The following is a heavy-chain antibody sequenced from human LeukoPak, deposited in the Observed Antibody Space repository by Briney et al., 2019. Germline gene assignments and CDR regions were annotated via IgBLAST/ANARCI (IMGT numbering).Heavy chain of an antibody. CDR1: GFTFDDYG. CDR2: INWNGGST. J-gene: IGHJ5*02. Sequence: GGSLRLSRAASGFTFDDYGMSWVRQAPGKGLEWVSGINWNGGSTGYADSVKGRFTISRDNAKNSLYLQMNSLRAEDTALYYCARDLNPQWLVSFWFDPWGQGTLVTVSS. D-gene: IGHD6-19*01. V-gene: IGHV3-20*04. CDR3: ARDLNPQWLVSFWFDP.